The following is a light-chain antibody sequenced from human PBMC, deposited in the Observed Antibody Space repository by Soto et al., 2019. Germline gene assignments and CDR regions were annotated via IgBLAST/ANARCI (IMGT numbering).Light chain of an antibody. CDR2: EGS. CDR1: SSYVWSYNL. CDR3: CSYAGSSTLV. Sequence: TKPSSGTVSPCQSSRIAFTGTSSYVWSYNLVSWYQQHPGKAPKLMIYEGSKRPSGVSNRFSGSKSGNTASLTISGLQAEDEADYYCCSYAGSSTLVFGGGTKVTVL. J-gene: IGLJ3*02. V-gene: IGLV2-23*01.